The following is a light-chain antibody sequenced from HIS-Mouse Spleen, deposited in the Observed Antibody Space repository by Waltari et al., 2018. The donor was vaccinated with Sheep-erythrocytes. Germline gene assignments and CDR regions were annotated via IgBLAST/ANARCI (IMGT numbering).Light chain of an antibody. CDR3: QVWDSSSDHVV. CDR2: DDS. J-gene: IGLJ2*01. CDR1: NIGSKS. V-gene: IGLV3-21*03. Sequence: SYVLTQPPSVSVAPGKTARITCGGNNIGSKSVHWYQQKPGQAPVLVVYDDSDRPPGIPERFSGSNCGNTATLTISRVEAGDEADYYCQVWDSSSDHVVFGGGTKLTVL.